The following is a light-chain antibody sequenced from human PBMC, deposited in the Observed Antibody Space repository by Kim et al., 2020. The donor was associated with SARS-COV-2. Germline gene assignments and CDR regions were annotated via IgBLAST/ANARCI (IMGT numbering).Light chain of an antibody. J-gene: IGKJ1*01. V-gene: IGKV1-39*01. CDR3: QQSLSTPWT. CDR2: AAS. Sequence: DIQMTQSPSSLSASVGDRVTITCRASQNISSYLNWYQQKPGKAPKLLINAASSLQSGVPSRFSGSGSGTDFTLTISSLQPEDFATYYCQQSLSTPWTFGQGTKVDIK. CDR1: QNISSY.